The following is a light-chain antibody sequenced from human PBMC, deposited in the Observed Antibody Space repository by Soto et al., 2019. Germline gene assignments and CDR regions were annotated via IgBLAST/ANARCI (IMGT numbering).Light chain of an antibody. Sequence: QSVLTQPPSVSAAPGQKVTISCSGSSSNIGITSVSWYQQLPEAAPKLLIYENDKRPSGIPDRFSGSKSGTSATLGITGLQTGDEADYYCGTWDSSLSADVFGTGTKLTVL. CDR2: END. CDR3: GTWDSSLSADV. CDR1: SSNIGITS. V-gene: IGLV1-51*02. J-gene: IGLJ1*01.